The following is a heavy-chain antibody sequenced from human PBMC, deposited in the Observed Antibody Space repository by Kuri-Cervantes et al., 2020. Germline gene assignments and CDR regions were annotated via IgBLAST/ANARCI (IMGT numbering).Heavy chain of an antibody. V-gene: IGHV3-30*02. CDR1: GFTFSSCG. CDR3: VKDKLWATVTYFDH. CDR2: IRYDGSNQ. D-gene: IGHD4-17*01. J-gene: IGHJ4*02. Sequence: GEFLKISCAASGFTFSSCGMHWVRQAPGKGLEWVAYIRYDGSNQFYIDSVRGRFTISRDNAKNTLYLQMSSLKPEDTAVYYCVKDKLWATVTYFDHWGQGTLVTVSS.